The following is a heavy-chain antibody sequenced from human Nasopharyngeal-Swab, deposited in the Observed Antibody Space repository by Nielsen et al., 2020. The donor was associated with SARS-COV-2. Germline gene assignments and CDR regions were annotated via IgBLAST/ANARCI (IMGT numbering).Heavy chain of an antibody. D-gene: IGHD5-24*01. J-gene: IGHJ4*02. Sequence: LSLTCAASGFTFSSYGMHWVRQAPGKGLEWVAVISYDGSNKYYADSVKGRFTISRDISKNTLYLQMNSLRAEDTAVYYCAKGLEMATADYWGQGTLVTVSS. V-gene: IGHV3-30*18. CDR2: ISYDGSNK. CDR1: GFTFSSYG. CDR3: AKGLEMATADY.